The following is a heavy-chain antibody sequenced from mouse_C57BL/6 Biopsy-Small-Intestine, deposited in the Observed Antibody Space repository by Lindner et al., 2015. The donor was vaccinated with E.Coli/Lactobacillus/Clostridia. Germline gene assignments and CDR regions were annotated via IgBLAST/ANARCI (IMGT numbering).Heavy chain of an antibody. CDR3: ARGDVFAY. CDR2: IYPGDGDT. V-gene: IGHV1-82*01. Sequence: VQLQESGPELVKPGASVKISCKASGYAFSSSWMNWVKQRPGKGLEWIGRIYPGDGDTNYNGKFKGKATLTADKSSSTAYMQLSSLTSEDSAVYFCARGDVFAYWGQGTQVTVSA. J-gene: IGHJ3*01. CDR1: GYAFSSSW. D-gene: IGHD2-13*01.